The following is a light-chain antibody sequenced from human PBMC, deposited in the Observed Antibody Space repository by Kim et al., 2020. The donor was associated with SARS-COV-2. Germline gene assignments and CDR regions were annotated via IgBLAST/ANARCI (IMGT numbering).Light chain of an antibody. CDR3: QQYGDSPLYT. V-gene: IGKV3-20*01. Sequence: SPGQRATLSCRDSQSVASNYLAWYQQKPGQAPRLLISGASTRAAGVPVRFSGSGSGTDFTLTISRLEPEDFAVYYCQQYGDSPLYTFGQGTKLEI. CDR1: QSVASNY. J-gene: IGKJ2*01. CDR2: GAS.